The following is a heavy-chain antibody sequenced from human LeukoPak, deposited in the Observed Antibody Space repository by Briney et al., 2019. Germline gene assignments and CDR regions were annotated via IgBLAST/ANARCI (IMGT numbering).Heavy chain of an antibody. V-gene: IGHV3-23*01. J-gene: IGHJ4*02. CDR1: GFTFSSYA. CDR3: AKRVPYCSSTSCPYNVAYFDY. Sequence: GGSLRLSCAASGFTFSSYAMSWVRQAPGKGLEWVSAISGSGGSTYYADSVKGRFTISRDNSKNTLYLQMNSLRAEDTAVYYCAKRVPYCSSTSCPYNVAYFDYWGQGTLVTVSS. D-gene: IGHD2-2*01. CDR2: ISGSGGST.